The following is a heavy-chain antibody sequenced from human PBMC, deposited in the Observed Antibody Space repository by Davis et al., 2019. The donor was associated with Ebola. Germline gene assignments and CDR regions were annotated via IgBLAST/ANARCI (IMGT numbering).Heavy chain of an antibody. D-gene: IGHD4-23*01. Sequence: SETLSLTCTVSGGSISSYYWSWIRQPPGKGLEWIGYIYYSGSTNYNPSLKSRVTISVDTSKNQFSLKLSSVTAADTAVYYCARTRTTVGWFDPWGQGTLVTVSS. CDR1: GGSISSYY. CDR2: IYYSGST. J-gene: IGHJ5*02. CDR3: ARTRTTVGWFDP. V-gene: IGHV4-59*08.